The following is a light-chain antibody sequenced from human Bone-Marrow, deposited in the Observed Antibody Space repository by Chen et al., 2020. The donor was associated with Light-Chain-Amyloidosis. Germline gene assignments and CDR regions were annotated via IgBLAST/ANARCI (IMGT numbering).Light chain of an antibody. J-gene: IGLJ2*01. Sequence: QSALTQPRSVSGSPGQSVTISCTGTSSDVGGYNYVSCYQQHPGKAPKLMIYDVSKRPSGVPDRFSGSKSGNTASLTISGLQAEDGADYYCCSYAGSYTLVFGGGTKLTVL. CDR1: SSDVGGYNY. CDR3: CSYAGSYTLV. CDR2: DVS. V-gene: IGLV2-11*01.